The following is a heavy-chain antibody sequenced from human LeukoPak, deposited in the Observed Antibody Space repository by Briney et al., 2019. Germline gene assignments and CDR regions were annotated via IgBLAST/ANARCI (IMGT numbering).Heavy chain of an antibody. CDR2: INHSGST. CDR1: GGSFSGYY. D-gene: IGHD3-3*01. CDR3: AGDFYDFWSGYYFDY. V-gene: IGHV4-34*01. J-gene: IGHJ4*02. Sequence: SETLSLTCAVYGGSFSGYYWSWIRQPPGKGLEWIGEINHSGSTNYNPSLKSRVTISVDTSKNQFSLKLSSVTAADTAVYYCAGDFYDFWSGYYFDYWGQGTLVTVSS.